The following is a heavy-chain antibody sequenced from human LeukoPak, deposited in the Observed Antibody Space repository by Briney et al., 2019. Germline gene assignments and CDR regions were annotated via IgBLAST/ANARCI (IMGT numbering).Heavy chain of an antibody. J-gene: IGHJ4*02. Sequence: GGSLRLSCAASGFTFSSYSLNWVRQAPGKGLEWVSSISSSSNYIYYGDSVKGRFTISRDNAKNPLYLQMNSLRAEDTAVYYCARGTTAVDYWGLGTLVTVSS. V-gene: IGHV3-21*01. D-gene: IGHD4-23*01. CDR2: ISSSSNYI. CDR3: ARGTTAVDY. CDR1: GFTFSSYS.